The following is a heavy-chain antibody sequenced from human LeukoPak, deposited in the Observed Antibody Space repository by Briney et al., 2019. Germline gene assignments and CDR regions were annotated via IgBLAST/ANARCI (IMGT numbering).Heavy chain of an antibody. CDR1: GFALSSYW. J-gene: IGHJ1*01. Sequence: GGSLRLSCAASGFALSSYWMSWVRQAPGKGLEWVANIKEDGSEKYSVDSVKGRFTISRDNAKDSLYLQMNSLRAEDTAVYYCARAPGYYGSGPGLFQHWGQGTLVTVSS. V-gene: IGHV3-7*01. CDR3: ARAPGYYGSGPGLFQH. D-gene: IGHD3-10*01. CDR2: IKEDGSEK.